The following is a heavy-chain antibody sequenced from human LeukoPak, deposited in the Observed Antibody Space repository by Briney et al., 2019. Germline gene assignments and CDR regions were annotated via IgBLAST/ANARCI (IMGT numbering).Heavy chain of an antibody. CDR1: GYTFSSYG. Sequence: ASVKVSCKASGYTFSSYGINWVRQAPGQWLEWMGWISVINNANTRYAQNFQGRLTMTTDTPTTTAYMELRSLRSDDTAVYYCAKKDSGGSYNWFDPWGQGTLVTVSS. J-gene: IGHJ5*02. CDR2: ISVINNANT. V-gene: IGHV1-18*01. D-gene: IGHD3-22*01. CDR3: AKKDSGGSYNWFDP.